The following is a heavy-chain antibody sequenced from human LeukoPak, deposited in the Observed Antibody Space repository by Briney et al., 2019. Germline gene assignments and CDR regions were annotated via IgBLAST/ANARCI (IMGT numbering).Heavy chain of an antibody. V-gene: IGHV4-59*01. Sequence: SETLSLTCTVSGGSISSYYWSWIRQPPGKGLEWIGYIYYSGSTNYNPSLKSRVTISVDTAKNQFSLKLSSVTAADTAVYYCARSRNYYDSSGFYYEGDAFDIWGQGTMVTVSS. D-gene: IGHD3-22*01. CDR2: IYYSGST. CDR3: ARSRNYYDSSGFYYEGDAFDI. J-gene: IGHJ3*02. CDR1: GGSISSYY.